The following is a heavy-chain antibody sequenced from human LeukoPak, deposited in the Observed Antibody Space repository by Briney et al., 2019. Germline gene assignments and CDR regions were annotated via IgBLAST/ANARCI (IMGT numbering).Heavy chain of an antibody. Sequence: PSETLSLTCTVSGGSISSYYWSWIRQPPGKGLEWIGYIYYSGSTYYNPPLKSRVTISVDTSKNQFSLKLSSVTAADTAVYYCASYYGDSSLVDYWGQGTLVTVSS. CDR1: GGSISSYY. CDR3: ASYYGDSSLVDY. CDR2: IYYSGST. J-gene: IGHJ4*02. V-gene: IGHV4-59*08. D-gene: IGHD4-17*01.